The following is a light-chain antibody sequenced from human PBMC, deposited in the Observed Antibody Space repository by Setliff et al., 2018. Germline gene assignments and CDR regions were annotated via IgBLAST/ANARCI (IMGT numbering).Light chain of an antibody. Sequence: ALTQPASVSGSPGRSITISCTGTSSDVGVYNSVSWYQQHPGKAPKLMIYEVSNRPSGISSRFSGSKSGNTASLTISGLQAEDEADYYCSSHTTSSTWVFGGGTK. CDR2: EVS. J-gene: IGLJ3*02. V-gene: IGLV2-14*01. CDR1: SSDVGVYNS. CDR3: SSHTTSSTWV.